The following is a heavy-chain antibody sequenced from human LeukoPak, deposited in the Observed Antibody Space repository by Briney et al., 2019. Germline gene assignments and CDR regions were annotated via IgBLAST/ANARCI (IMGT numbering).Heavy chain of an antibody. CDR2: INPNSGGT. CDR3: AVPSIAAAGASDY. J-gene: IGHJ4*02. CDR1: GYTFTGYY. V-gene: IGHV1-2*02. D-gene: IGHD6-13*01. Sequence: ASVKVSCKASGYTFTGYYMHWVRQAPGQGLEWMGWINPNSGGTNYAQKFQGRVTMTRDTSISTAYMELSRLRSDDTAVYYCAVPSIAAAGASDYWGQGTLVTVSS.